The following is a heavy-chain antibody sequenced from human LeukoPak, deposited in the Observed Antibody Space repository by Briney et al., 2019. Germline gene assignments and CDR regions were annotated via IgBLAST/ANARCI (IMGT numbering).Heavy chain of an antibody. CDR3: ARDLYSSSRPYYYGMDV. Sequence: PGGSLRLSCAASGFTFSDYYMSWIRQAPGRGLEWVSYISSGGSTIYYADSVKGRFTISRDNAKNSLYLQMNSLRAEDTAVYYCARDLYSSSRPYYYGMDVWGQGTTVTVSS. J-gene: IGHJ6*02. D-gene: IGHD6-13*01. CDR1: GFTFSDYY. CDR2: ISSGGSTI. V-gene: IGHV3-11*01.